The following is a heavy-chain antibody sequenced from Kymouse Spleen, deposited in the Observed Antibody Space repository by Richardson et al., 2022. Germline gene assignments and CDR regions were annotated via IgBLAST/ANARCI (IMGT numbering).Heavy chain of an antibody. CDR1: GGSFSGYY. J-gene: IGHJ4*02. CDR2: INHSGST. Sequence: QVQLQQWGAGLLKPSETLSLTCAVYGGSFSGYYWSWIRQPPGKGLEWIGEINHSGSTNYNPSLKSRVTISVDTSKNQFSLKLSSVTAADTAVYYCALAAAVSFDYWGQGTLVTVSS. CDR3: ALAAAVSFDY. V-gene: IGHV4-34*01. D-gene: IGHD6-13*01.